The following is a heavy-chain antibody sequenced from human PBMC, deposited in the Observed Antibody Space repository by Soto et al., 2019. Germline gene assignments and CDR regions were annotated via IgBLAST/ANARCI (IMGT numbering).Heavy chain of an antibody. CDR3: ARGSSGWYNRAYYYYYYGMDV. J-gene: IGHJ6*02. CDR2: IYYSGST. Sequence: SETLSLTCTVSGGSISSSSYYWGWIRQPPGKGLEWIGSIYYSGSTYYNPSLKSRVTISVDTSKNQFSLKLSSVTAADTAVYYCARGSSGWYNRAYYYYYYGMDVWGQGTTVTV. V-gene: IGHV4-39*01. D-gene: IGHD6-19*01. CDR1: GGSISSSSYY.